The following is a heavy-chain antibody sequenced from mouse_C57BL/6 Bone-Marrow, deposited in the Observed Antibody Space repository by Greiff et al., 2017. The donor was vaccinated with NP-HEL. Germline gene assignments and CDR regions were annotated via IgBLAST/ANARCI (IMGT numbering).Heavy chain of an antibody. CDR3: ARGGVYGSSPYYFDY. V-gene: IGHV1-64*01. CDR2: IHPNSGST. Sequence: VQLQQPGAELVKPGASVKLSCKASGYTFTSYWMHWVKQRPGQGLEWIGMIHPNSGSTNYNEKFKSKATLTVYKSSSTAYMQLSSLTSEDSAVYYCARGGVYGSSPYYFDYWGQGTTLTVSS. CDR1: GYTFTSYW. D-gene: IGHD1-1*01. J-gene: IGHJ2*01.